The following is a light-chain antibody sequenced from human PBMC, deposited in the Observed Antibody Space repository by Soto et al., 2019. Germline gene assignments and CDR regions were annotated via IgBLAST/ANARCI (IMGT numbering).Light chain of an antibody. CDR3: QQRSNWPVT. CDR2: DAS. J-gene: IGKJ5*01. Sequence: EIVLTQSPGTLCLSPGERATLSCRASESVSSSYLAWYQQKPGQAPRLLIYDASNRATGIPARFSGSGSGTDFTLTISSLEPEDFAVYYCQQRSNWPVTFGQGTRLEIK. CDR1: ESVSSSY. V-gene: IGKV3-11*01.